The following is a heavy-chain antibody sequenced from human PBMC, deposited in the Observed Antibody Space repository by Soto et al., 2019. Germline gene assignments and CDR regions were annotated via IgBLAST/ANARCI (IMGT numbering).Heavy chain of an antibody. CDR1: GFTCSSYW. V-gene: IGHV3-7*03. Sequence: WGSPRLFCAASGFTCSSYWMSWIRQAPGKGLDWVANIKQDGSEHYDEDSVKGRFTISRDNAKNSVYLQMNSLRAEDTAVYYCARGDDCSGGSCCPRYYYFYGIDVCGQVSKFAVSS. D-gene: IGHD2-15*01. J-gene: IGHJ6*02. CDR2: IKQDGSEH. CDR3: ARGDDCSGGSCCPRYYYFYGIDV.